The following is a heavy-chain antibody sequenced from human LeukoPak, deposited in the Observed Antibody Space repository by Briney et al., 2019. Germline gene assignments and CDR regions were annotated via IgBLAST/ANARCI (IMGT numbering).Heavy chain of an antibody. J-gene: IGHJ4*02. D-gene: IGHD5-18*01. CDR3: AREDVDTAMVTKLDY. CDR1: GGSFSGYY. Sequence: PSETLSLTCAVYGGSFSGYYWSWIRQPPGKGLEWIGEINRSGSTNYNPSLKSRVTISVDTSKNQFSLKLSSVTAADTAVYYCAREDVDTAMVTKLDYWGQGTLVTVSS. CDR2: INRSGST. V-gene: IGHV4-34*01.